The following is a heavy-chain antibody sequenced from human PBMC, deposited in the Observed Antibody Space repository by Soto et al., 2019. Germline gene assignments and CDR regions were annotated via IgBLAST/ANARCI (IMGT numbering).Heavy chain of an antibody. CDR2: IIPIFGTA. CDR1: GGTFSSYA. J-gene: IGHJ2*01. D-gene: IGHD2-2*01. V-gene: IGHV1-69*01. Sequence: QVQLVQSGAEVKKPGSSVKVSCKASGGTFSSYAISWVRQAPGQGLEWMGGIIPIFGTANYAQKFQGRVTITADEFTSTAYMELSSLRSEDTAVYYCASRRLYCSSTSCYPLYWYFDLWGRGTLVTVSS. CDR3: ASRRLYCSSTSCYPLYWYFDL.